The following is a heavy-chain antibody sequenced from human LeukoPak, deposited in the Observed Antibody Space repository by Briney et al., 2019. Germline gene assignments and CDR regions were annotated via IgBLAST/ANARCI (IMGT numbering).Heavy chain of an antibody. Sequence: ASVKVSCRASGYTFTSYGISWVRQAPGQGLEWMGWMNPNSGNTGYAQKFQGRVTMTRNTSISTAYMELSSLRSEDTAVYYCARVGYSSGWYEAFDIWGQGTMVTVSS. D-gene: IGHD6-19*01. CDR1: GYTFTSYG. V-gene: IGHV1-8*02. J-gene: IGHJ3*02. CDR2: MNPNSGNT. CDR3: ARVGYSSGWYEAFDI.